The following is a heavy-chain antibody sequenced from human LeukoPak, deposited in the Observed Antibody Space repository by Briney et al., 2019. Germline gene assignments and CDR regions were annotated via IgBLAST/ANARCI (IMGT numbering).Heavy chain of an antibody. V-gene: IGHV3-23*01. CDR2: ISGSGGST. Sequence: GGSLRLSCAASGFTFSSYAMSWVRQAPGKGVEWVSAISGSGGSTYYADSVKCRFTISRDNSKNTLYLQMNSLRDEDTAVYYCARQPSGYHPYDFDYWGQGTLVTVSS. D-gene: IGHD3-22*01. CDR1: GFTFSSYA. J-gene: IGHJ4*02. CDR3: ARQPSGYHPYDFDY.